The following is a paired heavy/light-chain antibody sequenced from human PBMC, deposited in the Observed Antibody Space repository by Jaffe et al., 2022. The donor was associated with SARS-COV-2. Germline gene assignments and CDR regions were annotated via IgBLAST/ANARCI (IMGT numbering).Heavy chain of an antibody. D-gene: IGHD3-10*01. CDR3: AKEGQRWFEKKRHDAFDI. V-gene: IGHV3-23*04. CDR1: GFVFSSYA. J-gene: IGHJ3*02. CDR2: IDISGDTT. Sequence: EVQLVESGGGLVQPGGSLRLSCAASGFVFSSYAMGWVRQAPGRGLEWVSTIDISGDTTYFADSVRGRFTISRDTSKNTLYLQMNTLRADDTAVYYCAKEGQRWFEKKRHDAFDIWGQGTMVTVSS.
Light chain of an antibody. J-gene: IGKJ1*01. CDR3: QQYKSYPWT. CDR2: AAS. CDR1: QDIGNY. Sequence: DIQMTQSPSSLSASVGDRVTITCRASQDIGNYLAWFQQQPGKAPKSLIYAASSLQSGVPSKFSGSGSGTDFTLTISSLQPEDFGAYYCQQYKSYPWTFGQGTKVEVK. V-gene: IGKV1-16*02.